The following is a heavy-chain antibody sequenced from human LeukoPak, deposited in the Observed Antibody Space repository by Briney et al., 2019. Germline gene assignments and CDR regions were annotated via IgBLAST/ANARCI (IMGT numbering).Heavy chain of an antibody. Sequence: PSETLSLTCTVSGGSISSYYWSWIRQPPGKGLEWIGYIYYSGSTNYNPSLKSRVTISVDTSKNQFSLKLSSVTAADTAVYYCARGAREMATTYYFDYWGQGTLVTVSS. CDR2: IYYSGST. CDR1: GGSISSYY. CDR3: ARGAREMATTYYFDY. J-gene: IGHJ4*02. D-gene: IGHD5-24*01. V-gene: IGHV4-59*01.